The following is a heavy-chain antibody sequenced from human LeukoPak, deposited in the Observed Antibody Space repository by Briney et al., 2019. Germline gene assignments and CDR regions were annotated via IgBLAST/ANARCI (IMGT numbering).Heavy chain of an antibody. Sequence: ASVKVSCKASGYTFTSYDINWVRQATGQGLEWMGWINPNSGGTNYAQKFQGRVTMTRDTSISTAYMELSRLRSDDTAVYYCARDRGRFLEWLDVWGQGTTVTVSS. CDR3: ARDRGRFLEWLDV. D-gene: IGHD3-3*01. J-gene: IGHJ6*02. V-gene: IGHV1-2*02. CDR2: INPNSGGT. CDR1: GYTFTSYD.